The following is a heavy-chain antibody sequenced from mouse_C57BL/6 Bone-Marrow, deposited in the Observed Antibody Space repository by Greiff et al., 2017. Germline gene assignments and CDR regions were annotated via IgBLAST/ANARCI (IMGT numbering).Heavy chain of an antibody. CDR2: LSNGGGST. Sequence: DVKLVESGGGLVQPGGSLKLSCAASGFTFSDYYMYWVRQTPEKRLEWVAYLSNGGGSTYYPDTVKGRFTISRDNAKNTLYLQMSRLKSEDTAMYYCARCYYGSSNYFDYWGQGTTLTVSS. CDR1: GFTFSDYY. J-gene: IGHJ2*01. V-gene: IGHV5-12*01. CDR3: ARCYYGSSNYFDY. D-gene: IGHD1-1*01.